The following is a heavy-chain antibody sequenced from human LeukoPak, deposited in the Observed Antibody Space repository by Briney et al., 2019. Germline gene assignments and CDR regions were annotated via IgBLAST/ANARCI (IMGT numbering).Heavy chain of an antibody. V-gene: IGHV4-28*01. CDR1: GYSISSTNW. D-gene: IGHD1-26*01. CDR3: ARYSGSEGWFDP. J-gene: IGHJ5*02. Sequence: SDTLSLTCAVSGYSISSTNWWAWIRQPPGKGLEWIGYIHRSGTTYYNSSLTGRVTMSVDTSKNQFSLKLSSVTAVDTAVYYCARYSGSEGWFDPWGQGTLVTVSS. CDR2: IHRSGTT.